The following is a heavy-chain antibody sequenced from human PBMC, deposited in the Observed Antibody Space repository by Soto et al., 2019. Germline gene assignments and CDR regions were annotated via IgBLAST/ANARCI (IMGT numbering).Heavy chain of an antibody. Sequence: GASVKVSCKASGGTFSSYAISWVRQAPGQGLGWMGGIIPIFGTANYAQKFQGRVTITADESTSTAYMELSSLRSEDTAVYYCAREEAYCGGDCYPGVLYYFDYWGQGTLGTFSS. V-gene: IGHV1-69*13. CDR2: IIPIFGTA. CDR3: AREEAYCGGDCYPGVLYYFDY. J-gene: IGHJ4*02. CDR1: GGTFSSYA. D-gene: IGHD2-21*02.